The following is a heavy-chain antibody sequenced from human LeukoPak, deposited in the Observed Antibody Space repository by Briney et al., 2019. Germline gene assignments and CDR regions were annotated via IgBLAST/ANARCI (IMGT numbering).Heavy chain of an antibody. J-gene: IGHJ5*02. CDR3: ARGWRWFNWFDP. V-gene: IGHV4-38-2*02. CDR1: GYSISSGYY. D-gene: IGHD4-23*01. Sequence: PSETLSLTCTVSGYSISSGYYWGWIRQPPGKGLEWIGSIYHSGSTYYNPSLKSRVTISVDTSKNQFALKLSSVTAADTAVYYCARGWRWFNWFDPWGQGTLVTVSS. CDR2: IYHSGST.